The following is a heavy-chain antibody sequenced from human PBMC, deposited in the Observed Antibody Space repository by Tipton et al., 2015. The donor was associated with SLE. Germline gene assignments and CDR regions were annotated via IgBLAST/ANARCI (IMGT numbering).Heavy chain of an antibody. D-gene: IGHD1-20*01. CDR3: ARHMTGVDAFDI. Sequence: TLSLTCTVSGGSISSSGYYWGWIRQPPGKGLEWIGSIYYSGSTYYNPSLKSRVTISVDTSTNQFSLKLSSVTAADTAVYYCARHMTGVDAFDIWGQGTMVTVSS. CDR2: IYYSGST. V-gene: IGHV4-39*01. J-gene: IGHJ3*02. CDR1: GGSISSSGYY.